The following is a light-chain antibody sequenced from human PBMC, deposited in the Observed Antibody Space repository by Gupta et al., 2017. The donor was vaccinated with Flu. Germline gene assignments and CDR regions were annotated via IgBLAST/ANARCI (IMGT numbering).Light chain of an antibody. CDR3: QQYYSSPRT. CDR1: QSVLYTSNNKTC. Sequence: DIVMTQSPDSLAVSLGERAPINCKSSQSVLYTSNNKTCLAWYQQKPGQPPKLLIYWASTRGSGVPDRFSGSGSGTDFTLTISSLQAEDVAVYYCQQYYSSPRTFGQGTKLEIK. J-gene: IGKJ2*01. V-gene: IGKV4-1*01. CDR2: WAS.